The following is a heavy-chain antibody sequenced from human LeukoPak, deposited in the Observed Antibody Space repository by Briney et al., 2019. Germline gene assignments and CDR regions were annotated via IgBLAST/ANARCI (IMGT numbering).Heavy chain of an antibody. CDR1: GFTFSSYA. Sequence: GESLKISCAASGFTFSSYAMSWVRQAPGKGLEWVSAISGSGARTYYAGSVKGRFTISRDTSKNTLYLQMNSLRAEDTAVYYCAKDMGEDGSYYLDYWGQGTLVTVSS. V-gene: IGHV3-23*01. CDR2: ISGSGART. J-gene: IGHJ4*02. D-gene: IGHD1-26*01. CDR3: AKDMGEDGSYYLDY.